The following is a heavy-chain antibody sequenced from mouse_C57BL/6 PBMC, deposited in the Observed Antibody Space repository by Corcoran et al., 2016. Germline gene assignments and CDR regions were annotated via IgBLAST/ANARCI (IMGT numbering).Heavy chain of an antibody. CDR2: INTYSGVP. Sequence: QIQLVQSGPELKKPGETVKISCKGSGYTFTTYGMSWVKQAPGKGLKWMGWINTYSGVPTYADDFKGRFAFSLETSASTAYLQINNLKNEDTATYFCARSVDSSGFLFAYWGQGTLVTVSA. CDR3: ARSVDSSGFLFAY. V-gene: IGHV9-3*01. J-gene: IGHJ3*01. D-gene: IGHD3-2*02. CDR1: GYTFTTYG.